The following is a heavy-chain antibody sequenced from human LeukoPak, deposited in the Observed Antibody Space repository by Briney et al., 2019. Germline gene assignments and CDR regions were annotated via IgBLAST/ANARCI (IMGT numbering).Heavy chain of an antibody. CDR1: GFTFSNYA. Sequence: PGGSLRLSCAVSGFTFSNYAMTWVRQAPGKGLEWVSVINPSGGDTFYADSVQGRSTISRNNSKNTLYLQMSSLRAEDTAVYYCAKRARLAGMDVWGQGTTVAVSS. D-gene: IGHD4-17*01. J-gene: IGHJ6*02. V-gene: IGHV3-23*01. CDR3: AKRARLAGMDV. CDR2: INPSGGDT.